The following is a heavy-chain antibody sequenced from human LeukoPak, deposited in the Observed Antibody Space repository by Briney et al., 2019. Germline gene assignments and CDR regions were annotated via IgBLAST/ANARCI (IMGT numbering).Heavy chain of an antibody. CDR2: INPNRGGT. CDR1: GYTFTGYY. D-gene: IGHD4/OR15-4a*01. J-gene: IGHJ5*02. CDR3: ARGGPTYGSKYNWFDP. Sequence: GASVKVSSKTSGYTFTGYYIHWVRQAPGQGLEWMGRINPNRGGTNYAQKFQGRVTMTRDTSITTVYMELSRLRSDDTAVYYCARGGPTYGSKYNWFDPWGQGTLVTVSS. V-gene: IGHV1-2*06.